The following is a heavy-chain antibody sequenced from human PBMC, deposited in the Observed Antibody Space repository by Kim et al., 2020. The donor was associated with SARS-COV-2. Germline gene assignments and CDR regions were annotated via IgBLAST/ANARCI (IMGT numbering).Heavy chain of an antibody. CDR2: IRSKANSYAT. V-gene: IGHV3-73*01. CDR1: GFTFSDSP. Sequence: GGSLRLSCAASGFTFSDSPMHWVRQASGKGLEWVGRIRSKANSYATSYAASVKGRFTISRDDSDITAYLQMNSLKIEDTAVYYCTRIPGTTVAFWDAFDV. CDR3: TRIPGTTVAFWDAFDV. D-gene: IGHD1-1*01. J-gene: IGHJ3*01.